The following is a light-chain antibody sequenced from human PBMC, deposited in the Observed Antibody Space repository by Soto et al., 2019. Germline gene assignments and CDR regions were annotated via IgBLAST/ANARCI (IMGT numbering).Light chain of an antibody. CDR3: CSYAASYTFV. V-gene: IGLV2-11*01. J-gene: IGLJ2*01. CDR2: DVT. Sequence: QSALAQPRSVSGSPGQSVTISCSGTSSDVGGYNSVSWYQQFPGKAPKLMIYDVTKRPSGVPDRFSGSKSGNTASLTISGRRAEDADGYYCCSYAASYTFVFGGGPQLTV. CDR1: SSDVGGYNS.